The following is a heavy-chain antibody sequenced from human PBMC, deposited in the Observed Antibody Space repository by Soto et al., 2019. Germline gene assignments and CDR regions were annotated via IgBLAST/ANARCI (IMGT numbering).Heavy chain of an antibody. CDR3: GRGGPLGYCSSTSCQPWFDP. Sequence: ASVKVSCKASGYTFTGYYMHWVRQAPGHGLEWMGWINPNSGGTNYAQKFQGWVTMTRDTSISTAYMELSRLRSDDTAVYYCGRGGPLGYCSSTSCQPWFDPWGQGTLVTVSS. V-gene: IGHV1-2*04. CDR2: INPNSGGT. D-gene: IGHD2-2*01. J-gene: IGHJ5*02. CDR1: GYTFTGYY.